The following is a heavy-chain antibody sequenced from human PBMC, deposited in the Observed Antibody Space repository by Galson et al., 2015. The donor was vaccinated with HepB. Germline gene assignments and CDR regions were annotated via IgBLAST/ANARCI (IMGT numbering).Heavy chain of an antibody. CDR1: GFTVSSNY. Sequence: LRLSCAASGFTVSSNYMSWVRQAPGKGLEWVSVTYSGGRTYYADSVKGRFTISRDNSKNTLYLQTNSLRAEDTAVYYCARDEETAIPNWGQGTLVTVSS. D-gene: IGHD2-21*02. CDR3: ARDEETAIPN. J-gene: IGHJ4*02. V-gene: IGHV3-66*01. CDR2: TYSGGRT.